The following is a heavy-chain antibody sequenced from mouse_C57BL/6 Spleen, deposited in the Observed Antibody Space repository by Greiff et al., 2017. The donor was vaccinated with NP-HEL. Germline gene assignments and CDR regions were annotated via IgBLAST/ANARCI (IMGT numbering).Heavy chain of an antibody. V-gene: IGHV1-7*01. J-gene: IGHJ4*01. CDR2: INPSSGYT. CDR3: ATGSSFRYAMDY. CDR1: GYTFTSYW. D-gene: IGHD1-1*01. Sequence: VQLQQSGAELAKPGASVKLSCKASGYTFTSYWMHWVKQRPGQGLELIGYINPSSGYTKYNQKFKDKATLTADKSSSTAYMQLSSLTYEDSAVYYCATGSSFRYAMDYWGQGTSVTVSS.